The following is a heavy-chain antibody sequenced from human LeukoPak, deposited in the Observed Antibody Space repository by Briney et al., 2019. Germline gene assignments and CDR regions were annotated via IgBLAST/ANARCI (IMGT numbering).Heavy chain of an antibody. J-gene: IGHJ3*02. V-gene: IGHV4-61*01. Sequence: SETLSLTCTVSGGSVSSGSYYWSWIQQPSGKGLEWIGYIYYSGSTNYNPSLKSRVTISVDTSKNQFSLKLSSVTAADTAVYYCARVGTADAFDIWGQGTMVTVSS. CDR1: GGSVSSGSYY. CDR2: IYYSGST. CDR3: ARVGTADAFDI. D-gene: IGHD1-1*01.